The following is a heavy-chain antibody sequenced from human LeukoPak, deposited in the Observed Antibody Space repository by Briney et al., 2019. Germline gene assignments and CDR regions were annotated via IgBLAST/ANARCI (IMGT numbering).Heavy chain of an antibody. CDR2: ITSDSSTM. J-gene: IGHJ5*02. D-gene: IGHD4-11*01. Sequence: GGSLRLSCAASGFTFSSYSMNWVRQAPGQGLEWVSYITSDSSTMFYADSVKGRFTASRDNAENSMYLQMDSLRAEDTAVYYCARVALRPIDYSNPEFDPWGQGTLVTVSS. CDR1: GFTFSSYS. V-gene: IGHV3-48*01. CDR3: ARVALRPIDYSNPEFDP.